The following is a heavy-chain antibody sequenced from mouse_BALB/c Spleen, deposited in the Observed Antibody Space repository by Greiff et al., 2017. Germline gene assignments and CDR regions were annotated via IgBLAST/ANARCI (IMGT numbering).Heavy chain of an antibody. CDR2: IWAGGST. V-gene: IGHV2-9*02. J-gene: IGHJ3*01. CDR1: GFSLTSYG. CDR3: ARDDGSSPDWFAY. Sequence: VQLVESGPGLVAPSQSLSITCTVSGFSLTSYGVHWVRQPPGKGLEWLGVIWAGGSTNYNSALMSRLSISKDNSKSQVFLKMNSLQTDDTAMYYCARDDGSSPDWFAYWGQGTLVTVSA. D-gene: IGHD1-1*01.